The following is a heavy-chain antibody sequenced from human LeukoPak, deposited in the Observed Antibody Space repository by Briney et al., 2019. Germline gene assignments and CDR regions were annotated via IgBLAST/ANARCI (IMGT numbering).Heavy chain of an antibody. CDR2: IYSGGST. D-gene: IGHD3-9*01. V-gene: IGHV3-66*01. Sequence: GGSLRLSCAASGFTVSSNYMSWVRRAPGKGLEWVSVIYSGGSTYYADSVKGRFTISRDNSKNTLYLQMNSLRAEDTAVYYCARTGYYDILTGYLNYFDYWGQGTLVTVSS. CDR1: GFTVSSNY. J-gene: IGHJ4*02. CDR3: ARTGYYDILTGYLNYFDY.